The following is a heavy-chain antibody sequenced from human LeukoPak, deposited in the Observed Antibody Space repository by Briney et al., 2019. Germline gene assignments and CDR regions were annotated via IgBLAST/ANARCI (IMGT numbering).Heavy chain of an antibody. CDR2: IYTTGST. V-gene: IGHV4-61*02. CDR1: GGSISSGSYY. J-gene: IGHJ4*02. D-gene: IGHD3-10*01. CDR3: ARVYASGSYEDY. Sequence: SETLSLTCTVSGGSISSGSYYWSWIRQPAGKGLEFIGRIYTTGSTDYNPSLKSRVTISVDTSKNQFSLKLNSVTAADTAVYYCARVYASGSYEDYWGQGTLVTVSS.